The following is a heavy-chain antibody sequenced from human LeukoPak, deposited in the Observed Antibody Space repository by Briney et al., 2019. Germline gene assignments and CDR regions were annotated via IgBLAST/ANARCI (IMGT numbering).Heavy chain of an antibody. Sequence: SDTLSLTCTVSGGSISSNNYYWGWLRQPPGKDMESMGSIYYSGSTYHNPSLKSRVTISVDTTKNQFSLKLTSVTAADTAVYYCASSPSGYWWNFDCWGQGTLVTVSS. CDR2: IYYSGST. V-gene: IGHV4-39*01. CDR1: GGSISSNNYY. CDR3: ASSPSGYWWNFDC. D-gene: IGHD3-22*01. J-gene: IGHJ4*02.